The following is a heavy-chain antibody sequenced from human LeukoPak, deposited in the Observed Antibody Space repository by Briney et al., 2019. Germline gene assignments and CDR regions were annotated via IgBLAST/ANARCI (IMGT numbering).Heavy chain of an antibody. CDR2: ISSSGSTI. CDR1: GFTFSHYY. V-gene: IGHV3-11*01. J-gene: IGHJ4*02. D-gene: IGHD1-26*01. Sequence: GGSLRLSCAASGFTFSHYYMAWIRQAPGKRLEWVSYISSSGSTIYYSDSVQGRFIISRDNAKNSLYLQMNSLRADDTAVYYCTRDRLYSHNSAGEFYFDSWGQGTRVTVSS. CDR3: TRDRLYSHNSAGEFYFDS.